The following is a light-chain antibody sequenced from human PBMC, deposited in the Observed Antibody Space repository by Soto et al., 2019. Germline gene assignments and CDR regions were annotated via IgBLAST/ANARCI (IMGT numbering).Light chain of an antibody. CDR3: SSYTGGTTYWI. CDR2: DVS. CDR1: SSDIGAYNY. J-gene: IGLJ2*01. Sequence: QSALTQPASVSGSPGQSISISCTGTSSDIGAYNYVSWYQQHPGKAPKLIIFDVSNRPSGVSNRFSGSKSGNTASLTISGLQPEDEADYHCSSYTGGTTYWIFGGGTKLTVL. V-gene: IGLV2-14*03.